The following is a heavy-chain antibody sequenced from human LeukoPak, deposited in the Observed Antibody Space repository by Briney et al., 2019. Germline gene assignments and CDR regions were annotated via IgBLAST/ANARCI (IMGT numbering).Heavy chain of an antibody. CDR2: ISSSSSYI. CDR3: ARDGIAVAGFPFDY. J-gene: IGHJ4*02. Sequence: GGSLRLSCAASGFTFSSYSMNWVRQAPGKGLEWVSSISSSSSYIYYADSVKGRFTISRDNAKNSLHLQMNSLRAEDTAVYYCARDGIAVAGFPFDYWGQGTLVTVSS. V-gene: IGHV3-21*01. CDR1: GFTFSSYS. D-gene: IGHD6-19*01.